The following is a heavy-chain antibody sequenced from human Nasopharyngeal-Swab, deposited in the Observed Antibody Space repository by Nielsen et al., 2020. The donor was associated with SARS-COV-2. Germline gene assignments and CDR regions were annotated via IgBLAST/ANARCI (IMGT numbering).Heavy chain of an antibody. V-gene: IGHV1-18*01. J-gene: IGHJ4*02. CDR3: ARDQWLVHYFDY. CDR2: ISANNGNT. D-gene: IGHD6-19*01. CDR1: GYTFINYG. Sequence: ASVKVSCKASGYTFINYGLSWVRQAPGQGLEWVGWISANNGNTNYAQKFRGRVTMTTDTSTSTAYMELRSLRSDDTAIYYCARDQWLVHYFDYWGQGTLVTVFS.